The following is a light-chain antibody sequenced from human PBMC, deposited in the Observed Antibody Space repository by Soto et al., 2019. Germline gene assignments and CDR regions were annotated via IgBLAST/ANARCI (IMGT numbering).Light chain of an antibody. CDR3: QSYDSSLRGGG. V-gene: IGLV1-40*01. J-gene: IGLJ2*01. CDR2: GNS. CDR1: SSNIGAGYD. Sequence: QSVLTQPPSVSGAPGQRVTISCTGSSSNIGAGYDVHWYQQLPGTAPKLLIYGNSNRPSGVPDRFSGSKSGTSASLAITGLQAEDEAAYYCQSYDSSLRGGGFGGGTKLTVL.